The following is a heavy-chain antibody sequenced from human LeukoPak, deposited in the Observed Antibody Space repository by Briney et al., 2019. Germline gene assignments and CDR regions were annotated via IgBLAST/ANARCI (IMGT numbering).Heavy chain of an antibody. J-gene: IGHJ6*03. CDR1: GGSISSSSYY. D-gene: IGHD5/OR15-5a*01. CDR2: IYYSGST. CDR3: ARGRQSLHRYYYYYYMDV. V-gene: IGHV4-39*01. Sequence: SETLSLTCTVSGGSISSSSYYWGWIRQPPGKGREWIGSIYYSGSTYYNPSLKSRVTISVDTSKNQFSLKLSSVTAADTAVYYCARGRQSLHRYYYYYYMDVWGKGTTVTVSS.